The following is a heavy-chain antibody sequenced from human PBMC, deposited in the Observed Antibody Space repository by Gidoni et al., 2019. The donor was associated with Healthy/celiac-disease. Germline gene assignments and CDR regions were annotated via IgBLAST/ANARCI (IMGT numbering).Heavy chain of an antibody. CDR2: ISSSSSYI. Sequence: EVQLVESGGGLVKPGGSLRLSCAASGFTFSSYSMNWVRQAPGKGLEWVSSISSSSSYIYYADSVKGRFTISRDNAKNSLYLQMNSLRAEDTAVYYCAREKAIAARTGSFDPWGQGTLVTVSS. J-gene: IGHJ5*02. CDR1: GFTFSSYS. D-gene: IGHD6-6*01. V-gene: IGHV3-21*01. CDR3: AREKAIAARTGSFDP.